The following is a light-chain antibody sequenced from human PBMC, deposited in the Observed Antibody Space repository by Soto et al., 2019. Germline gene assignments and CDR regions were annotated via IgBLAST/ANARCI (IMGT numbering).Light chain of an antibody. CDR1: QDIRDD. CDR2: GAA. V-gene: IGKV1-17*01. J-gene: IGKJ1*01. Sequence: DIQMTQSPSSLSSSVGDRVTITCRASQDIRDDFGWYQQRQGKAPKRLIYGAANLKSEVPARFSGSASGTEFTLTISSLQPEDCAKYYCLQHKLYPWTFGRGTKVEMK. CDR3: LQHKLYPWT.